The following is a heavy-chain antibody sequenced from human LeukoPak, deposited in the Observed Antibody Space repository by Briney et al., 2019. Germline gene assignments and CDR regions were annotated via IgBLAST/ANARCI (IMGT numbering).Heavy chain of an antibody. J-gene: IGHJ4*02. D-gene: IGHD2-2*01. CDR1: GFTFSDYY. V-gene: IGHV3-11*04. CDR2: ISGSGSTI. Sequence: GGSLRLSCAASGFTFSDYYMSWIRQTPGKGLEWVSSISGSGSTIYYADSVKGRFTISRDNAKNSLYLQMNSLRAEDTAVYYCASEGRYRSSTSCSADYWGQGTLVTVSS. CDR3: ASEGRYRSSTSCSADY.